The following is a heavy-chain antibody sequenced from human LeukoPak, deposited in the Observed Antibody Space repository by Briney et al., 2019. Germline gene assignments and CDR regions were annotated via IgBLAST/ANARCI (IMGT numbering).Heavy chain of an antibody. J-gene: IGHJ6*03. V-gene: IGHV4-38-2*02. CDR3: ARHSMGPARVVYYYMDV. CDR2: IYHSGST. D-gene: IGHD2/OR15-2a*01. Sequence: SETLSLTCTVSGYSISSGYYWGWIRQPPGKGLEWIGSIYHSGSTYYNPSLKSRVTISVDTSKNQFSLKLSSVTAADTAVYYCARHSMGPARVVYYYMDVWGKGTTVTVSS. CDR1: GYSISSGYY.